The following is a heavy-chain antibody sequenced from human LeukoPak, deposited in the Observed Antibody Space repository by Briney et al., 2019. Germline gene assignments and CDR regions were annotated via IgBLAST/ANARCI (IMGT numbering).Heavy chain of an antibody. CDR3: AKAIGLRAFDS. CDR2: INSDGCST. V-gene: IGHV3-74*01. CDR1: GFTFSSYW. D-gene: IGHD3-9*01. Sequence: PGGSLRLSCAASGFTFSSYWMHWVRQAPGKGLVWVSRINSDGCSTSYADSVKGRFTISRDKSRTTLILQMNNLRAEDTAMYYCAKAIGLRAFDSWGQGTLVIVSS. J-gene: IGHJ4*02.